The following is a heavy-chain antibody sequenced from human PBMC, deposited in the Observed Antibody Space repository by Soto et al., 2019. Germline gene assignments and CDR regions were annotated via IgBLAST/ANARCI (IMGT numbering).Heavy chain of an antibody. V-gene: IGHV1-69*01. D-gene: IGHD7-27*01. CDR3: AREGGAPGAYDH. CDR1: GGTFMTYT. Sequence: QVQQVQSGAEVKKPGSSVKVSCKASGGTFMTYTISWVRQAPGQGLEWMGGITLVFGTADYAQKFQGRVTITADESTGTVYMELSGLRSEDTAVYYCAREGGAPGAYDHWGQGTLVSVSS. CDR2: ITLVFGTA. J-gene: IGHJ4*02.